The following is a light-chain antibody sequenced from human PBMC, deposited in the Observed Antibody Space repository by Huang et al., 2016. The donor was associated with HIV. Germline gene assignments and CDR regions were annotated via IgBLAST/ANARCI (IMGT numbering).Light chain of an antibody. V-gene: IGKV3-11*01. CDR3: QDRYNWPRFT. Sequence: EIMLSQSPATLSLSPGKRATLSCRASQSVGTYLALYQQKPGQAPRLLIYDASVRATGIPVRCSGSGSGTNFTLTISRLEPEDFAVYYCQDRYNWPRFTFGPGTKVDIK. CDR2: DAS. J-gene: IGKJ3*01. CDR1: QSVGTY.